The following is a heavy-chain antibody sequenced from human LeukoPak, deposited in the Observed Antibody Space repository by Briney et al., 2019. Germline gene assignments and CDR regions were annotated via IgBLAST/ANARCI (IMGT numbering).Heavy chain of an antibody. V-gene: IGHV4-61*01. CDR1: GGSVSSGSYY. CDR2: IYYSGST. J-gene: IGHJ6*02. CDR3: VRAYGSGSSTYYYYYYGMDV. D-gene: IGHD3-10*01. Sequence: PSETLSLTCTVSGGSVSSGSYYWSWIRQPPGKGLEWIGYIYYSGSTNYNPSLKSRVTISVDTSKNQFSLKLSSVTAADTAVYYCVRAYGSGSSTYYYYYYGMDVWGQGTTVTVSS.